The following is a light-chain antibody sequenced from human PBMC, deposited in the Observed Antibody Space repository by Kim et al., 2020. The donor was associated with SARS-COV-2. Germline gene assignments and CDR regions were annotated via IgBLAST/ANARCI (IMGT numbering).Light chain of an antibody. J-gene: IGLJ3*02. CDR1: QLGSKS. V-gene: IGLV3-21*04. CDR3: HVWDGTAAQGV. Sequence: PVKTAASTCRANQLGSKSVLWSQQRRGQAPVLAIYYDIDRPSGIPARFSGSTADNTAALPIAWVAAGDEADYYCHVWDGTAAQGVFGGGPQLTVL. CDR2: YDI.